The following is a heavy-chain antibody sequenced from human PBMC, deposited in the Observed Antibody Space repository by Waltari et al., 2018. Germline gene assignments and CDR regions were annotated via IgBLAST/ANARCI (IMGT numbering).Heavy chain of an antibody. Sequence: QLQLQESGPGLVKPSETLSLTCTVSGGSISSSSYYWGWIRQPPGKGLEWIGSIYYSGSTYYNPALKRRVTIFVDTSKNQFSLKLSSVTAADTAVYYCARLYGDNYADFDYWGQGTLVTVSS. V-gene: IGHV4-39*01. CDR3: ARLYGDNYADFDY. J-gene: IGHJ4*02. CDR2: IYYSGST. CDR1: GGSISSSSYY. D-gene: IGHD4-17*01.